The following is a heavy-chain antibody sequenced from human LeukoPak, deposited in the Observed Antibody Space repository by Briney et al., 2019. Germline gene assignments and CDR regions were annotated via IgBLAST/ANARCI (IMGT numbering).Heavy chain of an antibody. CDR1: GFTVGSNY. CDR2: IYSGGGT. Sequence: GGSLRLSCAASGFTVGSNYMNWVRQAPGKGLEWVSVIYSGGGTYYADSVKGRFTISGDNSKNTLYLQMNSLRAEDTAMYYCASLTGYSSSWYEFDYWGQGTLVTVSS. V-gene: IGHV3-53*01. D-gene: IGHD6-13*01. CDR3: ASLTGYSSSWYEFDY. J-gene: IGHJ4*02.